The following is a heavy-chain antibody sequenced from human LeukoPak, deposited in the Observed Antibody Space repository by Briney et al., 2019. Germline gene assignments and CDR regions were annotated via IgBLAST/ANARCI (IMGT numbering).Heavy chain of an antibody. Sequence: PSETLSLTCTVSGGSISSSSYYWAWIRQPPGKGLEWIGSIYYSGSTNYNPSLKSRVTISVDTSKNQFSLKLSSVTAADTAVYYCARDYPPRDYMTDRLNWFDPWGQGTLVTVSS. CDR2: IYYSGST. D-gene: IGHD3-16*01. CDR3: ARDYPPRDYMTDRLNWFDP. CDR1: GGSISSSSYY. V-gene: IGHV4-39*07. J-gene: IGHJ5*02.